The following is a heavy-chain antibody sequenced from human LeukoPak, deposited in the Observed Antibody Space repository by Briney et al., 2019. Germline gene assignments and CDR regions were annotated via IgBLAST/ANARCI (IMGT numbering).Heavy chain of an antibody. Sequence: DTVSHPCSVSGVSMSRYYWNWIRQPAGKGLEWIGRIYSPRLAPHHQALQSRVTMSVDTSKNEFSLRLTSVTAAHTAIYYCARERWFDPWGPG. J-gene: IGHJ5*02. CDR2: IYSPRLA. CDR1: GVSMSRYY. CDR3: ARERWFDP. V-gene: IGHV4-4*07.